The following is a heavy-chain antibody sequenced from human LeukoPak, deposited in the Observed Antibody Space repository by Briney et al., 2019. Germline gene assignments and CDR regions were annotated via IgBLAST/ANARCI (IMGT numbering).Heavy chain of an antibody. V-gene: IGHV3-43*01. CDR1: GFTFDDYT. D-gene: IGHD1-26*01. CDR3: AKGSVGLLGATTPSFDY. Sequence: PGGSLRLSCAGSGFTFDDYTMHWVRQAPGKGLEWVSLISWDGGSTYYADSVKGRFTISRDNSKNSLYLQMNSLRTEDTALYYCAKGSVGLLGATTPSFDYWGQGTLVTVSS. J-gene: IGHJ4*02. CDR2: ISWDGGST.